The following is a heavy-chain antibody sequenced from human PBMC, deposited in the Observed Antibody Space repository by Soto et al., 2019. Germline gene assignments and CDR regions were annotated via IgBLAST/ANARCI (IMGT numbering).Heavy chain of an antibody. V-gene: IGHV3-23*01. CDR1: GFTFSSYA. CDR3: AKDFRIAAAGTTTFDY. D-gene: IGHD6-13*01. CDR2: ISGSGGST. J-gene: IGHJ4*02. Sequence: EVQLLESGGGLVQTGGSLRLSCAASGFTFSSYAMSWVRQAPGKGLEWVSAISGSGGSTYYADSVKGRFTVSRDNSKNTLYLQMNSLRAEDTAVYYCAKDFRIAAAGTTTFDYWGQGTLVTVSS.